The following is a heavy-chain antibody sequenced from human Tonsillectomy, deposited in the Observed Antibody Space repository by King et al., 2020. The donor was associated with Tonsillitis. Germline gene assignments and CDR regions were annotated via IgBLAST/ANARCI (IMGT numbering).Heavy chain of an antibody. CDR1: GYTFTSYG. D-gene: IGHD3-9*01. CDR3: ARVSGDYDILTGFDY. CDR2: ISTYNGNT. V-gene: IGHV1-18*04. Sequence: QLVQSGAEVKKPGASVKVSCKASGYTFTSYGISWVRQAPGQGLEWMGWISTYNGNTNFAQKFQGRVTMTTDTSTSTAYMGLRSLRSDDTAVYYCARVSGDYDILTGFDYWGQGTLVTVSS. J-gene: IGHJ4*02.